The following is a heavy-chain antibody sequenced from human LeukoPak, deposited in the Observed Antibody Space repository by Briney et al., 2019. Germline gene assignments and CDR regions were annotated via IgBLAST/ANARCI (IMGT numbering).Heavy chain of an antibody. Sequence: ASVTVSFTASGYTFTIYFMHWVRQAPGQGLEWMGIINPNDGGTNYAQKFQGRVTMTRDMSTSTVYMELSSLRSEDTAVYYCAKESGATDYWGQGTLVTVSS. CDR1: GYTFTIYF. V-gene: IGHV1-46*01. J-gene: IGHJ4*02. D-gene: IGHD1-26*01. CDR3: AKESGATDY. CDR2: INPNDGGT.